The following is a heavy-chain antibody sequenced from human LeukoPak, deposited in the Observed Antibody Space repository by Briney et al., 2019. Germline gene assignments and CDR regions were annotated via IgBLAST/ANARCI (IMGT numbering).Heavy chain of an antibody. J-gene: IGHJ4*02. Sequence: ASVKVSCKASGYTFTSYGISWVRQAPGQGLEWMGWISAYNGNTNYAQKLQGRVTMTTDTSTSTAYMELRSLRSDDTAVYYCARVIFDILTGYPTQLSDYWGQGTLATVSS. CDR1: GYTFTSYG. CDR2: ISAYNGNT. CDR3: ARVIFDILTGYPTQLSDY. V-gene: IGHV1-18*01. D-gene: IGHD3-9*01.